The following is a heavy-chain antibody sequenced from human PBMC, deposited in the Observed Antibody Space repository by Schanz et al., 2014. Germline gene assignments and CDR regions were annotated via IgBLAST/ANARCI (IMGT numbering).Heavy chain of an antibody. CDR2: ISSSSTTM. CDR3: ARDHPHRGVTGYYNDV. V-gene: IGHV3-48*02. D-gene: IGHD3-9*01. J-gene: IGHJ6*02. Sequence: EVYLVESGGGLVQPGGSLSLSCAASGFTFFTYNMNWVRQAPGRGLEWVSYISSSSTTMYYADSVKGRFTISRDNAKSSLYLQMNSLRDEDTAVYYCARDHPHRGVTGYYNDVWGQGTTVTVSS. CDR1: GFTFFTYN.